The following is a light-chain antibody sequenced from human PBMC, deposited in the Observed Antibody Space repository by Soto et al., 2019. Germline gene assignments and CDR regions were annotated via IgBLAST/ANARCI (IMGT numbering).Light chain of an antibody. CDR2: GAS. CDR3: QQHGSSAFT. CDR1: QSVSSIY. J-gene: IGKJ2*01. Sequence: EIVLTQSPDTLSLSPGERATLSCRASQSVSSIYLAWYQHKPGQVPRHLLYGASNRATGVPDRFSGSGSGTDFTLTISRLEPEDIAVYYCQQHGSSAFTFGQGTKLQIK. V-gene: IGKV3-20*01.